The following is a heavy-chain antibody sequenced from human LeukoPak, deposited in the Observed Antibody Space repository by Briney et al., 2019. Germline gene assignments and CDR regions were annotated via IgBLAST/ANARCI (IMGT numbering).Heavy chain of an antibody. CDR2: ISGSGGNT. Sequence: GGSLRLSCAASGFTFSSYWMHWVRQAPGKGLEWVSGISGSGGNTYYADSVKGRFTISRDNSKNTLYLQMNSLRAEDTAVYYCAKDSRRGQELVLFFDYWGQGTLVTVSS. CDR1: GFTFSSYW. J-gene: IGHJ4*02. CDR3: AKDSRRGQELVLFFDY. D-gene: IGHD6-13*01. V-gene: IGHV3-23*01.